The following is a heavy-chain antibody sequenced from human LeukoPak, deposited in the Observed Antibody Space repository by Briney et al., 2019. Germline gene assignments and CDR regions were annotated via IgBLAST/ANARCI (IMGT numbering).Heavy chain of an antibody. D-gene: IGHD2-2*01. CDR2: ISSSGSTI. CDR1: GFTFSDYY. J-gene: IGHJ5*02. CDR3: ARSWPTSTRTANNWFDP. Sequence: GALRLSCAASGFTFSDYYMSWIRQAPGKGLEWVSYISSSGSTIYYADSVKGRFTISRDNAKNSLYLQMNSLRAEDTAVYYCARSWPTSTRTANNWFDPWGQGTLVTVS. V-gene: IGHV3-11*01.